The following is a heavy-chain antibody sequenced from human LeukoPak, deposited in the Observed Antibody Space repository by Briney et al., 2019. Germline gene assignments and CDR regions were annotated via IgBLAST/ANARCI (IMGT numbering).Heavy chain of an antibody. V-gene: IGHV1-46*01. J-gene: IGHJ5*02. Sequence: ASVTVSCKASGYTFTIYYMHWVRQAPGQGLEWMGIINPSGGSTSYAQKFQGRVTMTRDTSTSTVYMELSSLRSQDTAVYYCARDRGSGGSCYYCGFDPWGQGTLVTVSS. CDR3: ARDRGSGGSCYYCGFDP. CDR1: GYTFTIYY. CDR2: INPSGGST. D-gene: IGHD2-15*01.